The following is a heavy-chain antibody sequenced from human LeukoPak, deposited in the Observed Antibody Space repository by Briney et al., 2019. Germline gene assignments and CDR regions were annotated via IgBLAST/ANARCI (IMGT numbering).Heavy chain of an antibody. CDR1: GGSFSGYY. D-gene: IGHD3-9*01. V-gene: IGHV4-34*01. CDR2: INHSGST. Sequence: PSETLSLTCAVYGGSFSGYYWSWIRQPPGKGLEWIGEINHSGSTNYNPSLKSRVTISVDTSKNQFSLKLSSVTAADTAEYYCARGLGYDILTGYNWFDPWGQGTLVTVSS. J-gene: IGHJ5*02. CDR3: ARGLGYDILTGYNWFDP.